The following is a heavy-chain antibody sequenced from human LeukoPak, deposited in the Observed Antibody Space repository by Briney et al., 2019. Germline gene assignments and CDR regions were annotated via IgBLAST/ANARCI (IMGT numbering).Heavy chain of an antibody. CDR2: FYNSGST. D-gene: IGHD5-12*01. CDR3: VCTSTWLAFDI. J-gene: IGHJ3*02. V-gene: IGHV4-59*08. Sequence: SETLSLTCTVPGGSISTYFWSWIRQPPGKGLEWIGFFYNSGSTNYNPSLKSRVTVSVDTSKSQFSLQLASVTAADTAVYYCVCTSTWLAFDIWGQGSEVTVSA. CDR1: GGSISTYF.